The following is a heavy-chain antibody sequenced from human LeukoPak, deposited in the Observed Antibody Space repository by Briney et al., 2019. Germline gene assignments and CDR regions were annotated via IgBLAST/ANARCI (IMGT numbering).Heavy chain of an antibody. J-gene: IGHJ4*02. CDR3: ARVVSGSYGSDY. CDR1: GFTFDDYA. Sequence: GGSLRLSCAASGFTFDDYAMHWVRQAPGKGLEWVSSISSSSSYIYYADSVKGRFTISRDNAKNSLYLQMNSLRAEDTAVYYCARVVSGSYGSDYWGQGTLVTVSS. V-gene: IGHV3-21*04. CDR2: ISSSSSYI. D-gene: IGHD5-18*01.